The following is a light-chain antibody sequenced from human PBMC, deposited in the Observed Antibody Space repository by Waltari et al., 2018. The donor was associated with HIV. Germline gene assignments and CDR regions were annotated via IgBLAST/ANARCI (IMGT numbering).Light chain of an antibody. CDR2: DAS. Sequence: EIVLTQSPATLSLSPGERATLSCRASQSVSIYLAWYQQKPGQPPRLLIYDASNRATAIPARFSGSGSGTDFTLTISSLEPEDFAVYYCHQRSRWPPAYTFGQGTKLEIK. CDR3: HQRSRWPPAYT. V-gene: IGKV3-11*01. CDR1: QSVSIY. J-gene: IGKJ2*01.